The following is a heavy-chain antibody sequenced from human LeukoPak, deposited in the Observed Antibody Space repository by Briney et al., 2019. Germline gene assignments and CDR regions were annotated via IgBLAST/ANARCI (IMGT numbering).Heavy chain of an antibody. V-gene: IGHV3-33*01. CDR2: IWYDVSNK. CDR1: GFTFSSYG. Sequence: PGGSLRLSCAASGFTFSSYGMHGVRQAPGKGGEGGAVIWYDVSNKYYADSVKGRFTISRDNSKNTLYLQMNSLRAEDTAVYYCARDSSSDYVLFDIWGQGTMVTVSS. CDR3: ARDSSSDYVLFDI. D-gene: IGHD3-16*01. J-gene: IGHJ3*02.